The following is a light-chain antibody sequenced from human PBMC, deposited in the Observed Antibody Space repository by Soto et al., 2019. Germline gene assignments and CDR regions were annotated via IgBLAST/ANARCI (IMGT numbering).Light chain of an antibody. CDR3: QQYKSYWT. CDR1: QRISTW. J-gene: IGKJ1*01. CDR2: DAS. Sequence: DNQMNQSPSTLSASVGDGVTITYRASQRISTWLACYQQKPWKAPKLLISDASSLETGVPSRFSGSGSGTEFTLTINSLQPDDFATYYCQQYKSYWTFGQGTKVDI. V-gene: IGKV1-5*01.